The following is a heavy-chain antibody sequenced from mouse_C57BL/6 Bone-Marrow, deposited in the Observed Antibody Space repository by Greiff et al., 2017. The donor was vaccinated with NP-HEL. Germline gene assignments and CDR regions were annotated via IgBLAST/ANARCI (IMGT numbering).Heavy chain of an antibody. D-gene: IGHD1-1*01. Sequence: VQLQQSGPELVKPGASVKISCKASGYTFTDYYINWVKQRPGQGLEWIGWIFPGSGSTYYNEKFKGKATLTVDKSSSTAYMLLSSLTSEDSAVYFCARGATTVVVNWYFDVWGTGTTVTVSS. CDR3: ARGATTVVVNWYFDV. CDR1: GYTFTDYY. J-gene: IGHJ1*03. CDR2: IFPGSGST. V-gene: IGHV1-75*01.